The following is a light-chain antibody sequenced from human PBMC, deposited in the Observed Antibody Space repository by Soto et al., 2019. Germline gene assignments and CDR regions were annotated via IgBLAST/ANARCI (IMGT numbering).Light chain of an antibody. J-gene: IGLJ1*01. CDR1: SSNVGPGDA. V-gene: IGLV1-40*01. Sequence: QSVLTQPPSISGAPGQRVTISCTGASSNVGPGDAVHWYQHIPGTAPKHLIYADNSRPSGVPDRFSAPKSGTSASLAITGLQAEYEADYYCQSFDNGLRAYVFGTGTKLTVL. CDR2: ADN. CDR3: QSFDNGLRAYV.